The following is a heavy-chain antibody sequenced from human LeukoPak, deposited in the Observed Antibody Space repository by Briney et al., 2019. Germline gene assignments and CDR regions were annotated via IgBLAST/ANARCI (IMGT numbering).Heavy chain of an antibody. CDR2: IYYSGST. Sequence: PSETLSLTCTGSGGSISSYYWSWFRQTPGKGPEWIGYIYYSGSTKYNPSLKSRVTISVDRSKNQFSLKLNSVTAADTAVYYCARYWGVQLWPHWYFDLWGRGSLVTVSS. D-gene: IGHD5-18*01. J-gene: IGHJ2*01. V-gene: IGHV4-59*01. CDR3: ARYWGVQLWPHWYFDL. CDR1: GGSISSYY.